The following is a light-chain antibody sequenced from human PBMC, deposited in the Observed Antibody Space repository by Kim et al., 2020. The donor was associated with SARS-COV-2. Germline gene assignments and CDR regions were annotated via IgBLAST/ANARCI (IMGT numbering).Light chain of an antibody. V-gene: IGLV3-21*04. J-gene: IGLJ3*02. Sequence: SYELTQPPSVSVAPGKTARITCGGNNIGSKSVHWYQQKPGQAPVLVIYYDSDRPSGLPERFSGSNSGNTATLTISRVAAGDEADYYCQVWDSSSDHRVFG. CDR2: YDS. CDR1: NIGSKS. CDR3: QVWDSSSDHRV.